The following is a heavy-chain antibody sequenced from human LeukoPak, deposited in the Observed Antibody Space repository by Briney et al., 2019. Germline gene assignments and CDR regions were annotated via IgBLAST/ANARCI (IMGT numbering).Heavy chain of an antibody. D-gene: IGHD5-24*01. CDR1: GLPFSNYA. J-gene: IGHJ4*02. Sequence: PGGSLRLSCAASGLPFSNYAMSWVRQAPGKGLEWVSAISGSGGGTDYADSVKGRFTISRDKSKNTLYLQMNSLRAEDTAVYYCAKVQEMGTILPPFHYWGQGTLVTVSS. CDR2: ISGSGGGT. CDR3: AKVQEMGTILPPFHY. V-gene: IGHV3-23*01.